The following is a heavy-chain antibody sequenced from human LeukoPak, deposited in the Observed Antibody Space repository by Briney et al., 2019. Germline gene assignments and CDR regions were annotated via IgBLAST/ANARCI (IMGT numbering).Heavy chain of an antibody. CDR3: AKGRTRWVKEEYDY. Sequence: GGSLRLSCAASGFTFSSYDMSWVRQAAGKGLEWVADISSSGDSTYYADSVKGRFAISRDNSKNTLFLQVNSLRAEDTAVYYCAKGRTRWVKEEYDYWGQGTLVTVSS. CDR1: GFTFSSYD. CDR2: ISSSGDST. D-gene: IGHD4-23*01. J-gene: IGHJ4*02. V-gene: IGHV3-23*01.